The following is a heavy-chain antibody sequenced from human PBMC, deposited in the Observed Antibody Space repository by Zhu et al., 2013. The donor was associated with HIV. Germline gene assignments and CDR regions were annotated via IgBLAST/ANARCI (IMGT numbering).Heavy chain of an antibody. D-gene: IGHD3-9*01. J-gene: IGHJ5*02. CDR1: GGTFSSYA. V-gene: IGHV1-69*01. CDR2: IIPIFGTA. Sequence: QVQLVQSGAEVKKPGSSVKVSCKASGGTFSSYAISWVRQAPGQGLEWMGGIIPIFGTANYAQKFQGRVTITADESTSTAYMELSSLRPEDTAVYYCARVLRYFDWLSFLVEGFDPWGQGTLVTVSS. CDR3: ARVLRYFDWLSFLVEGFDP.